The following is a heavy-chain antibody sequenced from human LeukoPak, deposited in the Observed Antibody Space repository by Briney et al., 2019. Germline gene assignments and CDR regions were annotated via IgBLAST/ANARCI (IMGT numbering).Heavy chain of an antibody. J-gene: IGHJ4*02. CDR1: GYTFTSYG. Sequence: ASVKVSCKASGYTFTSYGISWVRQAPGQGLEWMGWISAYNGNANYAQKLQGRVTMTTDTSTSTAYTELRSLRSDDTAVYYCARGRPITGTTGSVDYWGQGTLVTVSS. CDR3: ARGRPITGTTGSVDY. D-gene: IGHD1-20*01. V-gene: IGHV1-18*01. CDR2: ISAYNGNA.